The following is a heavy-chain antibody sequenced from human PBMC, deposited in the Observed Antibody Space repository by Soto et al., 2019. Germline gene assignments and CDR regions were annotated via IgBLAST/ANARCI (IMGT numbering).Heavy chain of an antibody. CDR1: GFTFSSYW. V-gene: IGHV3-7*05. Sequence: GGSLRLSCAASGFTFSSYWMSWVRQAPGKGLEWVANIKQDGSEKYYVDSVKGRFTISRDNAKNSLYLQMNSLRAEDTAVYYCARDPTVATSYYFEYWGQGTLVTVSS. CDR2: IKQDGSEK. D-gene: IGHD4-17*01. CDR3: ARDPTVATSYYFEY. J-gene: IGHJ4*02.